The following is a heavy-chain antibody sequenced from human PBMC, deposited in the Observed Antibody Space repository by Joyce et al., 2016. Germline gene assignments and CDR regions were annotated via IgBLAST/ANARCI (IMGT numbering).Heavy chain of an antibody. V-gene: IGHV3-74*03. Sequence: EVQLVESGGGLVQPGGSLRLSCAASGFTFSSYWMYWVRKAPGKGVVGVSRINRDGSSTTYADSVKGRFTISRDNAKNTLYLQMNSLRAEDTAVYYCARLRRWSGPSDCWGQGTLVTVSS. CDR3: ARLRRWSGPSDC. CDR1: GFTFSSYW. J-gene: IGHJ4*02. CDR2: INRDGSST. D-gene: IGHD4-23*01.